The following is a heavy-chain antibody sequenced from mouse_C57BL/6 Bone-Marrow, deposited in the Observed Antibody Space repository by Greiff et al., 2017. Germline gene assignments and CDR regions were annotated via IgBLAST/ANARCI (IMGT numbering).Heavy chain of an antibody. CDR2: IDPSDSYT. V-gene: IGHV1-59*01. D-gene: IGHD3-1*01. J-gene: IGHJ3*01. CDR1: GYTFTSYW. CDR3: ARGGYGGGGFAY. Sequence: VQLQQPGAELVRPGTSVKLSCKASGYTFTSYWMHWVKQRPGQGLEWIGVIDPSDSYTNYNQKFKGKATLTVDTSSSTAYMQRSSLTSEDAAGYYCARGGYGGGGFAYWGQGTLVTVSA.